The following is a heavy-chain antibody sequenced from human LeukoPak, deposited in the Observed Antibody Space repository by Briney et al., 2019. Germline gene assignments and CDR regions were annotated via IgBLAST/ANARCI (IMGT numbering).Heavy chain of an antibody. V-gene: IGHV1-2*02. CDR3: ARDRDIVATIIGY. J-gene: IGHJ4*02. CDR2: INPNSGGT. Sequence: ASVKVSCKASGYTSTGYYMHWVRQAPGQGLEWMGWINPNSGGTNYAQKFQGRVTMTRDTSISTAYMELSRLRSDDTAVYYCARDRDIVATIIGYWGQGPLVTVFS. D-gene: IGHD5-12*01. CDR1: GYTSTGYY.